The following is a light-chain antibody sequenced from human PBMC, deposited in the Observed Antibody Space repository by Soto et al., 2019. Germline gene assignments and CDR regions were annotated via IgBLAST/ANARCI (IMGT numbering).Light chain of an antibody. CDR2: GNS. CDR1: SSNIGAGYD. J-gene: IGLJ3*02. CDR3: QSYDSSLSGWV. Sequence: SVLTQPPSVSGAPGQRVTISCIGSSSNIGAGYDVHWYQQLPGTAPKLLIYGNSNRPSGVPDRFSGSKSGTSASLAITGLRAEDEADYYCQSYDSSLSGWVFGGGTKVTVL. V-gene: IGLV1-40*01.